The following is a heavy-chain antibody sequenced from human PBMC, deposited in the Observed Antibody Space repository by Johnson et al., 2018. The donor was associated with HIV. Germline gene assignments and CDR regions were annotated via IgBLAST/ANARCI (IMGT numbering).Heavy chain of an antibody. V-gene: IGHV3-30*03. J-gene: IGHJ3*02. CDR3: AREGELGRDAFDI. D-gene: IGHD1-7*01. CDR2: ISYDAYNK. Sequence: QVQLVESGGGVVQPGKSLRLSCAASGFTFSSYGMHWVRQAPGKGLEWVAFISYDAYNKYYADSVQGRFTISRDNSKNTLYLQMNSLRAEDTAVYYCAREGELGRDAFDIWGQGTMVTVSS. CDR1: GFTFSSYG.